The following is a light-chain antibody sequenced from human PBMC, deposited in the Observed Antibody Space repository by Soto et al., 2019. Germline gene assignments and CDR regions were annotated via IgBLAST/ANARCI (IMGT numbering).Light chain of an antibody. CDR2: GAS. J-gene: IGKJ2*01. Sequence: EIVLTQFPGTLSLSPGERATLSCRASQSVSSSYLAWYQQKPGQAPRLLIYGASSRDTGIPERFSGSGSGTDFTLTISRLAPEDFAVYYCQQFGNSPLYTFGQGAKLEIK. V-gene: IGKV3-20*01. CDR1: QSVSSSY. CDR3: QQFGNSPLYT.